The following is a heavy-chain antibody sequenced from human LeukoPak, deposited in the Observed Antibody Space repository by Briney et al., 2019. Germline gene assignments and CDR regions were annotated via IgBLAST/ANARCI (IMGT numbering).Heavy chain of an antibody. CDR1: GYTFTGYY. CDR2: INSNSGGT. Sequence: ASVKVSCKASGYTFTGYYMHWVRQAPGQGLEWMGWINSNSGGTNYAQKFQGWVTMTRDTSISTAYMELSRLRSDDTAVYYCARDSRSSATQPHPKNDAFDIWGQGTMVTVSS. CDR3: ARDSRSSATQPHPKNDAFDI. V-gene: IGHV1-2*04. D-gene: IGHD3-22*01. J-gene: IGHJ3*02.